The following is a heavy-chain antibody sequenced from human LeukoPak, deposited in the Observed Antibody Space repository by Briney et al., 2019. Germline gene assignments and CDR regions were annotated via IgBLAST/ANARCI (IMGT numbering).Heavy chain of an antibody. CDR1: GGSISSGGYY. CDR3: ARISRVAADAFDI. Sequence: PSETLSLTCTVSGGSISSGGYYWSWIRQHPGKGLEWIGYIYYSGSTYYNPSLKSRVTISVDTSKNQFSLKLSSVTAADTAVYYCARISRVAADAFDIWGQGTMVTVSS. CDR2: IYYSGST. V-gene: IGHV4-31*03. D-gene: IGHD6-19*01. J-gene: IGHJ3*02.